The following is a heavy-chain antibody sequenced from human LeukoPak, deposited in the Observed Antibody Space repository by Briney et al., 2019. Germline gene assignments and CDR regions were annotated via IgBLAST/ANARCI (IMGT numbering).Heavy chain of an antibody. V-gene: IGHV3-23*01. Sequence: GGSLRLSCAASGFTFSSYALSWVRQAPGRGLEWVSGVTGSGGSTYYADSVKGRFTISRDNSKNALYLQMNSLRAEDTAVYYCAKPGGLVGPKGGAFDIWGQGTMVTVSS. J-gene: IGHJ3*02. CDR2: VTGSGGST. D-gene: IGHD1-26*01. CDR3: AKPGGLVGPKGGAFDI. CDR1: GFTFSSYA.